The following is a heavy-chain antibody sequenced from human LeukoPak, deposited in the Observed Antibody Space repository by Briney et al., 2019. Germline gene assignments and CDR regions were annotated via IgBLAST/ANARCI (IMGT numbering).Heavy chain of an antibody. CDR2: ISSSTAYT. V-gene: IGHV3-21*01. CDR1: GFAFSTSS. J-gene: IGHJ4*02. CDR3: ASGSFFGPFDF. Sequence: GGSLRLSCAASGFAFSTSSMNWVRQAPGKGLEWVSSISSSTAYTYYADSVQGRFTISRDNAKNSLYLQLNSLRAEDTAVYYGASGSFFGPFDFWGQGTLVTVSS. D-gene: IGHD3-16*01.